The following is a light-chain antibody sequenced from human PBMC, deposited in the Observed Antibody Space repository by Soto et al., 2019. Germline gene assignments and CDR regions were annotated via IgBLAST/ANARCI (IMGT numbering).Light chain of an antibody. CDR3: LQDYNYPLA. CDR1: HSISNH. V-gene: IGKV1-6*01. J-gene: IGKJ1*01. Sequence: IQMTQSPSSLSASVEDRVSITCRASHSISNHLNWYQQKPGKAPKLLIYAASSLQSGVPSRFSGSGSGTDFTLTISSLQPEDFATYYCLQDYNYPLAFGQGTKVDIK. CDR2: AAS.